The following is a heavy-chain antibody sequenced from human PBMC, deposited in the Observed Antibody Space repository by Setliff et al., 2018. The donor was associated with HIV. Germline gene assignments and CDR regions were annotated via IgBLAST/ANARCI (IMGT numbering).Heavy chain of an antibody. CDR1: GASVSTIDYY. CDR2: IYYAGNT. D-gene: IGHD2-2*01. Sequence: SETLSLTCTVSGASVSTIDYYWGWVRQSPRAGLEWIADIYYAGNTYYNPSLKSRATISIDTSRNQFSLKVTSLTAADTAVYYCARCPSPPYCTSTTCYVDYYYMDVWGKGTTVTVSS. CDR3: ARCPSPPYCTSTTCYVDYYYMDV. V-gene: IGHV4-39*01. J-gene: IGHJ6*03.